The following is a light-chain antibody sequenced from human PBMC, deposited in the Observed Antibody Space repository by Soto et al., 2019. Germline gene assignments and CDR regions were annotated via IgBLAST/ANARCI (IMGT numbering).Light chain of an antibody. V-gene: IGKV3-11*01. CDR1: QSVSSY. CDR2: DAS. J-gene: IGKJ1*01. CDR3: QQRGNWPPTWT. Sequence: EIVLTQSPATLSLSPGERATLSCRASQSVSSYLAWYQQKPGQAPRLLIYDASNRATGIPARFSGGGSGTDFTLTISSLEPEDIAVYYCQQRGNWPPTWTFGQGTKVEIK.